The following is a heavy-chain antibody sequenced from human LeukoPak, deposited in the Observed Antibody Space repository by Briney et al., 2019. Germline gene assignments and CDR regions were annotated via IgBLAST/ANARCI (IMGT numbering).Heavy chain of an antibody. V-gene: IGHV1-69*06. D-gene: IGHD2-15*01. CDR1: GCTFSSYA. Sequence: SVKVSCKSSGCTFSSYAISWVRQPPGQGLEWMGRIIPIFGTANYAQKFQGRVTITADKSTSTAYMELSSLRSEDTAVYYCARGYCSGGSCHDHYYYYYMDVWGKGTTVTVSS. CDR2: IIPIFGTA. CDR3: ARGYCSGGSCHDHYYYYYMDV. J-gene: IGHJ6*03.